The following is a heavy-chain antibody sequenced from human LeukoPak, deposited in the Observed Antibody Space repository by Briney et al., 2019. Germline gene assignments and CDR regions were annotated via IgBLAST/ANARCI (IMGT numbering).Heavy chain of an antibody. Sequence: PGGSLRLSCAASGFTFSSYSMNWVRQAPGKGLEWVSSISSSSYIYYADSVKGRFTISRDNAKNSLYLQMNTLRAEDTAVYYCARGSDTAMVLFYYFDYWGQGTLVTVSS. CDR3: ARGSDTAMVLFYYFDY. CDR2: ISSSSYI. J-gene: IGHJ4*02. CDR1: GFTFSSYS. V-gene: IGHV3-21*01. D-gene: IGHD5-18*01.